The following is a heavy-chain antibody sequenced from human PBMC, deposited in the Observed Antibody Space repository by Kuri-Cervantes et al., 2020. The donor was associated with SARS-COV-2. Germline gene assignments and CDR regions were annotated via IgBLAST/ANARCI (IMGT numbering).Heavy chain of an antibody. CDR2: INHSGST. CDR3: ARSRVVPGAKFDY. D-gene: IGHD2-2*01. Sequence: ESLKISCAVYGGSFSGYYWSWIRQPPGKGLEWIGEINHSGSTNYNPSLKSRVTISVDTSKNQFSLKLSSVTAADTAVYYCARSRVVPGAKFDYWGQGTLVTVSS. V-gene: IGHV4-34*01. CDR1: GGSFSGYY. J-gene: IGHJ4*02.